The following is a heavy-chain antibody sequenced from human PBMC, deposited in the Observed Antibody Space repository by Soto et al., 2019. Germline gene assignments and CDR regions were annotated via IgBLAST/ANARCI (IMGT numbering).Heavy chain of an antibody. Sequence: QVQLQESGPGLVKPSQTLSLTCTVSGGSISSGGYYWSWIRQHPGKGLEWIGYIYYSGSTYYNPSLKSRVTXXVXTFXNQFSLKLSSVTAADTAVYYCARGWDPTVVTSFDYWGQGTLVTVSS. D-gene: IGHD4-17*01. CDR3: ARGWDPTVVTSFDY. CDR2: IYYSGST. CDR1: GGSISSGGYY. J-gene: IGHJ4*02. V-gene: IGHV4-31*03.